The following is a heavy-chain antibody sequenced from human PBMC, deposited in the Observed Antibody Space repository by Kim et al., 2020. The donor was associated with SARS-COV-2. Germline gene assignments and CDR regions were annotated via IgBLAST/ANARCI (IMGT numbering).Heavy chain of an antibody. Sequence: GGSLRLSCTASGFTFGDYAMSWVRQAPGKGLEWVGFIRSKAYGGTTEYAASVKGRFTISRDDSKSIAYLQINSLKTEDTAVYYCTRDPLIAVAGTLWYYYYYYFHVWGKGTPVTVSS. CDR1: GFTFGDYA. J-gene: IGHJ6*03. V-gene: IGHV3-49*04. D-gene: IGHD6-19*01. CDR2: IRSKAYGGTT. CDR3: TRDPLIAVAGTLWYYYYYYFHV.